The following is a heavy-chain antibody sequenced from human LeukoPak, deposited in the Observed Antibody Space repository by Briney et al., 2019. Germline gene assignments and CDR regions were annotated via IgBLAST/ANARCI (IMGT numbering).Heavy chain of an antibody. CDR3: ARDGFLVVVAAKYYYYMDV. V-gene: IGHV3-21*01. CDR1: GFTFSSYS. J-gene: IGHJ6*03. Sequence: NPGGSLRLSCAASGFTFSSYSMNWVRQAPGKGLEWVSSISSSSSYIYYADSVKGRFTISRDNAKNSLYLQMNSLRAEDTAVYYCARDGFLVVVAAKYYYYMDVWGKGTTVTVSS. CDR2: ISSSSSYI. D-gene: IGHD2-15*01.